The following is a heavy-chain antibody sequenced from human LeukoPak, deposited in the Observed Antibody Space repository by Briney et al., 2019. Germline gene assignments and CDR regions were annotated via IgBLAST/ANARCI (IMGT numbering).Heavy chain of an antibody. CDR2: ISSSSSTI. CDR3: ARDIDY. J-gene: IGHJ4*02. Sequence: GGSLRLSCAASGFTFSSYSMNWVRQAPGKGLKWVSYISSSSSTIYYADSVKGRFTISRDKAKNSLYLQMNSLRAEDTAVYYCARDIDYWGQGTLVTVSS. CDR1: GFTFSSYS. V-gene: IGHV3-48*01.